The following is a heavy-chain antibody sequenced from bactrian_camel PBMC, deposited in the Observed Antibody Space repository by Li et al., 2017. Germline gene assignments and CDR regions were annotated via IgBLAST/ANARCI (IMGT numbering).Heavy chain of an antibody. J-gene: IGHJ6*01. V-gene: IGHV3S61*01. CDR3: MVVPDDPVLSKTFCKGGYYEFGS. D-gene: IGHD1*01. CDR1: GANFGDYC. Sequence: HVQLVESGGGLVQPGESLRLACVASGANFGDYCMAWFRQAPGKESEGVAIVEADGTTSYADSVKGRFTISQDTAKNTFYLQMNSLKPEDSAMYYCMVVPDDPVLSKTFCKGGYYEFGSRGQGTQVTVS. CDR2: VEADGTT.